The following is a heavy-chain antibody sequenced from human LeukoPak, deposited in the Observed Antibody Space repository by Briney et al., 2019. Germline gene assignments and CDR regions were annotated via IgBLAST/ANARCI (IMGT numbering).Heavy chain of an antibody. D-gene: IGHD6-13*01. J-gene: IGHJ4*02. V-gene: IGHV3-53*01. Sequence: SGGSLRLSCAASGFTVSSNYMSWVRQAPGKGLEWVSVIYSGGSTYYADSVKGRFTISRDNSKNTLYLQMNSLRAEDTAVYYCAKVGIAAAGIDYWGQGTLVTVSS. CDR3: AKVGIAAAGIDY. CDR2: IYSGGST. CDR1: GFTVSSNY.